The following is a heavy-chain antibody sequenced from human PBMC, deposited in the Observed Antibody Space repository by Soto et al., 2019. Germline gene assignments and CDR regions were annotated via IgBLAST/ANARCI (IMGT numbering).Heavy chain of an antibody. CDR2: IYYSGST. V-gene: IGHV4-59*01. D-gene: IGHD3-22*01. CDR1: GGSISSYY. CDR3: ARDPFFGDSSGYGI. Sequence: QVQLQESGPGLVKPSETLSLTCTVSGGSISSYYWSWIRQPPGKGLEWIGYIYYSGSTNYNPSLKSRVTXPVDTXXIQFSLKLSSVTAADTAVYYCARDPFFGDSSGYGIWGQGTMVTVSS. J-gene: IGHJ3*02.